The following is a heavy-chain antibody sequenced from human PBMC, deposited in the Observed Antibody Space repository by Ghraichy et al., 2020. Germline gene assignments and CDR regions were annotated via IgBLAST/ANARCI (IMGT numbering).Heavy chain of an antibody. V-gene: IGHV3-21*01. CDR2: ISSSSSYI. CDR1: GFTFSSYS. CDR3: ARDYGDRYYYDSSSFDI. J-gene: IGHJ3*02. Sequence: GGSLRLSCAASGFTFSSYSMNWVRQAPGKGLEWVSSISSSSSYIYYADSVKGRFTISRDNAKNSLYLQINSLRAEDTAVYYCARDYGDRYYYDSSSFDIWGQGTMVTVSS. D-gene: IGHD3-22*01.